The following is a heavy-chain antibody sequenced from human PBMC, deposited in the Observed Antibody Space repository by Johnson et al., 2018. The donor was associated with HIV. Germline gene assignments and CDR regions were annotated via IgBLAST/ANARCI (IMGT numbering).Heavy chain of an antibody. V-gene: IGHV3-20*04. CDR1: GFTFDDYG. Sequence: EKLVESGGGVVRPGGSLRLSCAASGFTFDDYGMSWVRQAPGKGLEWVSGINWNGGSTGYADSVKGRFTISRDNAKNPRYLQMNSLRAEDTAVYFCATLGGGRFHAFDIWGQGTMVTVSS. D-gene: IGHD1-26*01. CDR3: ATLGGGRFHAFDI. J-gene: IGHJ3*02. CDR2: INWNGGST.